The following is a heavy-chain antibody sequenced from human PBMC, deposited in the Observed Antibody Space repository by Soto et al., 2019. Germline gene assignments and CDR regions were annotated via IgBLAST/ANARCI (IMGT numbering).Heavy chain of an antibody. CDR3: ARRADYYGSGSYYNPFDY. CDR2: IYYSGST. D-gene: IGHD3-10*01. V-gene: IGHV4-59*01. Sequence: SETLSLTCTVSGGSISSYYWSWIRQPPGKGLEWIGYIYYSGSTNYNPSLKSRVTISVDTSKNQFSLKLSSVTAADTAVYYCARRADYYGSGSYYNPFDYWGQGXLVTVYS. J-gene: IGHJ4*02. CDR1: GGSISSYY.